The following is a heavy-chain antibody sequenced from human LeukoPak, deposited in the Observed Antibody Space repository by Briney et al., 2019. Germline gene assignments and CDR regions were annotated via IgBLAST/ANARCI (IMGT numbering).Heavy chain of an antibody. CDR3: ARDDSVVAAEFDY. V-gene: IGHV3-21*01. J-gene: IGHJ4*02. D-gene: IGHD2-15*01. CDR2: ISSSRSYI. Sequence: PGGALRLSPAASRVTFCSYSTYSGSQAPGKGVEWVSSISSSRSYIYYPESVKGRFTIYRDNAKNSLYLQMNSLRAEDTAVYYCARDDSVVAAEFDYWGQGTLVTVSS. CDR1: RVTFCSYS.